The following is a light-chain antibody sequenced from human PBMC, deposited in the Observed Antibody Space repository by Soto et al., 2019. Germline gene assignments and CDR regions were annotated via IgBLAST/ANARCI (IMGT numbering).Light chain of an antibody. Sequence: SYELTQAPSVSVSPGQTASITCSGDKLGDKHTCWYQQKPGQSPVLVIYQDSKRPSGIPERFSGSNSGNTATLTISGTQAMDEADYYCQAWDSTGVFGGGTKLTVL. CDR3: QAWDSTGV. V-gene: IGLV3-1*01. CDR1: KLGDKH. CDR2: QDS. J-gene: IGLJ3*02.